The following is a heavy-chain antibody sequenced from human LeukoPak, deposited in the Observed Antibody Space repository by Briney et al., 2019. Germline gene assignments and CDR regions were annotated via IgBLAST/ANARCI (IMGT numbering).Heavy chain of an antibody. CDR2: IIPIFGTA. CDR3: ARLYSSGWIDY. V-gene: IGHV1-69*05. Sequence: SVKVSCKASGGTFSSYAISWVRQAPGQGLEWMGGIIPIFGTANYAQKLQGRVTMTTDTSTSTAYMELRSLRSDDTAVYYCARLYSSGWIDYWGQGTLVTVSS. CDR1: GGTFSSYA. D-gene: IGHD6-19*01. J-gene: IGHJ4*02.